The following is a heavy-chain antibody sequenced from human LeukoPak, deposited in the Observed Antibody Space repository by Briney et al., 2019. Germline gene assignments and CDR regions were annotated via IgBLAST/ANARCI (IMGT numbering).Heavy chain of an antibody. V-gene: IGHV1-69*04. CDR2: IIPILGIA. CDR1: GGTFSSYA. CDR3: ARGKDGYMF. Sequence: SVKVSCKASGGTFSSYAISWVRQAPGQGLEWMGRIIPILGIANYAQKFQGRVTITADKSTSTAYTELSSLRSEDTAVYYCARGKDGYMFWGQGTLVTVSS. D-gene: IGHD5-12*01. J-gene: IGHJ4*02.